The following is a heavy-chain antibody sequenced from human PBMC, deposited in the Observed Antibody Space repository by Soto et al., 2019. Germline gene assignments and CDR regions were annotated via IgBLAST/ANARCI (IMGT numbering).Heavy chain of an antibody. CDR3: ARGGRIRGARPAPYYFGY. V-gene: IGHV4-34*01. CDR2: INHSGST. D-gene: IGHD3-10*01. J-gene: IGHJ4*02. Sequence: PSETLSLTCAVYGGSFSGYYWSWIRQPPGKGLEWIGEINHSGSTNYNPSLKSRVTISVDTSKNQFSLKLSSVTAADTAVYYCARGGRIRGARPAPYYFGYWGQGTLVTVSS. CDR1: GGSFSGYY.